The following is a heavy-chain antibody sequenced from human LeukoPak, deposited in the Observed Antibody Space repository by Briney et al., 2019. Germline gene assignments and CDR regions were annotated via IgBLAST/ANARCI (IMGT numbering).Heavy chain of an antibody. J-gene: IGHJ4*02. CDR2: ISYDGSNK. CDR3: ATDGRLLDY. Sequence: PGGSLRLSCAASGFTFSSYGMHWVRQAPGKGLEWVALISYDGSNKYYADSVKGRFTISRDNAKNSLFLQMNSLRADDTAVYYCATDGRLLDYWGQGTLVTVSS. V-gene: IGHV3-30*03. CDR1: GFTFSSYG.